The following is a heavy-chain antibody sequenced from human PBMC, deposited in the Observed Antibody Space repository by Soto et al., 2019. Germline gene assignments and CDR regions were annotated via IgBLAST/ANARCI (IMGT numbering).Heavy chain of an antibody. J-gene: IGHJ4*02. V-gene: IGHV3-30*18. CDR2: ISYDGSHK. CDR1: GFNFSSYG. CDR3: AKDLGKTSSWPAE. Sequence: HVQLVESGGGVVQPGRSLRLSCAVSGFNFSSYGMHWVRQAPGKGLEWVAVISYDGSHKASADSVKGPFAISRDNSKNTLFLQMNRLRVEDTAVYYCAKDLGKTSSWPAEWGQGTLVTVSS. D-gene: IGHD2-2*01.